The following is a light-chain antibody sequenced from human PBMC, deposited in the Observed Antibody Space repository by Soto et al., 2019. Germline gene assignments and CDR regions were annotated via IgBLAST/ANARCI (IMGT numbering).Light chain of an antibody. Sequence: QSVLTQPPSASGTPGQTVTISCSGSSSNIGSYTVSWYQQLPGTAPKLLIHGNNQRPSGVPDRFSGSKSGTSVSLAISGLQSEDEADYFCAAWDDSLNGRVFGGGTKLTVL. CDR3: AAWDDSLNGRV. CDR1: SSNIGSYT. J-gene: IGLJ3*02. V-gene: IGLV1-44*01. CDR2: GNN.